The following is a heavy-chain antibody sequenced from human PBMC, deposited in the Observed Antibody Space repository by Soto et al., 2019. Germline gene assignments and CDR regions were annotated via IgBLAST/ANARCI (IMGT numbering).Heavy chain of an antibody. CDR3: ARSTAARSSDY. Sequence: EVQLVESGGGLVQPGGSLRLSCAASGFTFNNYWMHWVRQAPGKGLVWVSRINSDGSNTAYADSVKGRFTISRDNAKNTLYLQMNRLRAEDTAVYYCARSTAARSSDYWGQGTLVAVSS. D-gene: IGHD6-6*01. CDR2: INSDGSNT. V-gene: IGHV3-74*01. CDR1: GFTFNNYW. J-gene: IGHJ4*02.